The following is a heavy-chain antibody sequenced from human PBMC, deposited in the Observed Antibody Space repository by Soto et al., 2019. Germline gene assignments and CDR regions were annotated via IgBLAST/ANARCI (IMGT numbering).Heavy chain of an antibody. Sequence: EVQLLESGGGLVQPGGSLRLSCAASGFTFSSYAMSWVRQAPGKGLEWVSAISGSGGSTYYADSVKGRFTISRDNSKNTLYLQMNSLRAEGTAVYYCAKDPRITIFGVVPGWFDPWGQGTLVTVSS. J-gene: IGHJ5*02. V-gene: IGHV3-23*01. CDR3: AKDPRITIFGVVPGWFDP. D-gene: IGHD3-3*01. CDR2: ISGSGGST. CDR1: GFTFSSYA.